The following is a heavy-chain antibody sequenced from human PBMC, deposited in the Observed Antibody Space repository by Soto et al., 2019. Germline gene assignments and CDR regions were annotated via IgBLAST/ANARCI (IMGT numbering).Heavy chain of an antibody. Sequence: GESLKISCKGFGYSFTSYWIGWVRQMPGKGLEWMGIIYPGDSDTRYSPSFQGQVTISADKSISTAYLQWRSLKASDTAMYYCAIPLYYDSSGYFLFDIWGQGTMVTVSS. CDR3: AIPLYYDSSGYFLFDI. CDR1: GYSFTSYW. CDR2: IYPGDSDT. V-gene: IGHV5-51*01. D-gene: IGHD3-22*01. J-gene: IGHJ3*02.